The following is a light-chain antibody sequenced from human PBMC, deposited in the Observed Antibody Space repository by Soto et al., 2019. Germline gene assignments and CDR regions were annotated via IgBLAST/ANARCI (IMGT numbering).Light chain of an antibody. V-gene: IGKV3D-15*01. CDR1: QSVSSN. Sequence: IVMTQSPATLSVSPGERATLFCRASQSVSSNLAWYQQRPGQAPRLLIFGAYTRATGIPARFSGSGSGTEFTLTISSLQSEDSAVYFCQQYNNWPPLTFGGGTKVESK. J-gene: IGKJ4*01. CDR2: GAY. CDR3: QQYNNWPPLT.